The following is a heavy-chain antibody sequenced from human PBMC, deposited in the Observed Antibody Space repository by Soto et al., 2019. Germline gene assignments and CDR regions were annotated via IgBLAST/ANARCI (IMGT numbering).Heavy chain of an antibody. CDR2: INPNGGDT. V-gene: IGHV1-46*01. D-gene: IGHD3-9*01. J-gene: IGHJ4*02. Sequence: ASVKVSCKASGYTFTYYHVHWVRQAPGQGLEWMGIINPNGGDTTYAQKFQGRVTMTRDTSTSTVYMELSSLRSEDTAVYYCARAVILTGYYTYYFDYWGQGTLVTVSS. CDR1: GYTFTYYH. CDR3: ARAVILTGYYTYYFDY.